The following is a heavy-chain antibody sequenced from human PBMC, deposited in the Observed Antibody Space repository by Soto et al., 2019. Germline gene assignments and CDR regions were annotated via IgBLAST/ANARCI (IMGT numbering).Heavy chain of an antibody. V-gene: IGHV1-18*01. J-gene: IGHJ4*02. D-gene: IGHD2-8*01. CDR3: ARDNGYYDF. CDR1: GYTFSSYS. Sequence: QIQMVQSGAEVKQPGASVKISCKTSGYTFSSYSINWVRQAPGQGLEWMAWISTTSGNTHYAERVQGRVTVTLDKSARTVFMEMWCLTSDDTAVYFCARDNGYYDFWGQGTLVTVSS. CDR2: ISTTSGNT.